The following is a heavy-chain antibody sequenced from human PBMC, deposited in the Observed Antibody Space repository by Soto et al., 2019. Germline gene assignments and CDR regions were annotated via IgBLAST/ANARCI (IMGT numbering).Heavy chain of an antibody. CDR3: ARGQRYYDYVWGSYRYGDPDYYYGMDV. CDR1: GGSFSGYY. CDR2: INHSGST. D-gene: IGHD3-16*02. J-gene: IGHJ6*02. Sequence: ETLSLTCAVYGGSFSGYYWSRIRQPPGKGLEWIGEINHSGSTNYNPSLKSRVTISVDTSKNQFSLKLSSVTAADTAVYYCARGQRYYDYVWGSYRYGDPDYYYGMDVWGQGTTVTVSS. V-gene: IGHV4-34*01.